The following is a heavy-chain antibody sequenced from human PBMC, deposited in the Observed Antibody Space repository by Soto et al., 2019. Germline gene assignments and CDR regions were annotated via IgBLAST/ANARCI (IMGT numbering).Heavy chain of an antibody. D-gene: IGHD3-3*01. V-gene: IGHV3-23*01. CDR1: GFTFSSYA. J-gene: IGHJ5*02. CDR2: ISGSGGST. CDR3: AKDGRYYDFWSGPPFDP. Sequence: SLRLSCAASGFTFSSYAMSWVRQAPGKGLEWVSAISGSGGSTYYADSVKGRFTISRDNSKNTLYLQMNSLRAEDTAVYYCAKDGRYYDFWSGPPFDPWGQGTLVTVSS.